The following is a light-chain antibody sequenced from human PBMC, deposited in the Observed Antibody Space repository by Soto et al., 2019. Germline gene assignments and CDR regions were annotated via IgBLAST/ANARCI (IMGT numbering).Light chain of an antibody. CDR3: QKYNSAPWT. CDR2: AAS. CDR1: RGISNY. V-gene: IGKV1-27*01. Sequence: DIQMTQSPSSLSASVGDRVTVTCRASRGISNYLAWYQQKPGKVPKLLIYAASTLQSGVPSRFSGSASGTEFTLTISSLQPEDVATYYCQKYNSAPWTFGQGTKVEIK. J-gene: IGKJ1*01.